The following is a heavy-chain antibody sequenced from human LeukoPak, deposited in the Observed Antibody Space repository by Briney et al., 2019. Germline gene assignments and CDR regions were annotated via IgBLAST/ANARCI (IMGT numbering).Heavy chain of an antibody. Sequence: SVKVSCKASGGTFSSYAIRGVRQAPGQGLDWRGGIIPIFGTANYAQKFQGRVTITADESTSTAYMELSSLRSEDTAVYYCARSKRGYSYGYRVLYFDYWGQGTLATVSS. D-gene: IGHD5-18*01. V-gene: IGHV1-69*13. CDR3: ARSKRGYSYGYRVLYFDY. J-gene: IGHJ4*02. CDR2: IIPIFGTA. CDR1: GGTFSSYA.